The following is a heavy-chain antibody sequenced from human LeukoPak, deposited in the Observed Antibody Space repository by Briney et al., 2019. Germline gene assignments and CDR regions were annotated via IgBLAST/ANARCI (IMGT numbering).Heavy chain of an antibody. V-gene: IGHV4-59*01. CDR2: INYRGNT. CDR3: ARESSNAAAFDI. D-gene: IGHD6-13*01. Sequence: PSETLSLTCIVSGGSISNYYWTWVRQPPGKGLEWIGYINYRGNTNYNPSLKSRDTISVDTSKNQFSLNLNSVTAADTAVYYCARESSNAAAFDIWGQGTMVTVSS. CDR1: GGSISNYY. J-gene: IGHJ3*02.